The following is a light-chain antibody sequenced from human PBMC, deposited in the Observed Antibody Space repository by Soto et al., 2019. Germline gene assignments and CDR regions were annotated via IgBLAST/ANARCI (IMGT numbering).Light chain of an antibody. J-gene: IGKJ1*01. CDR2: ATS. V-gene: IGKV1-39*01. Sequence: DIPMTQSPSSLSASVGDRVTITCRASQNIRSYLNWYQQKPGKAPQLLIYATSSLQTGVPSRFSASGSGTDLSLVIRDLQPEDSATYYCQQGYSSRWTSGRGTKVEI. CDR3: QQGYSSRWT. CDR1: QNIRSY.